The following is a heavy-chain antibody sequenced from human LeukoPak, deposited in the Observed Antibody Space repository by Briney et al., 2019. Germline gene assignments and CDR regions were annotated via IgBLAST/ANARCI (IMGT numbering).Heavy chain of an antibody. Sequence: GASVNVSCKASGYTFTSYDINWVRQAAGQGLEGMGWMNPNSGNTGYAQKFQGRVTMTRNTSISTAYMELSSLRSEDTAVYYCARQNIAARYNWFDPWGQGTLVTVSS. J-gene: IGHJ5*02. CDR2: MNPNSGNT. CDR3: ARQNIAARYNWFDP. V-gene: IGHV1-8*01. D-gene: IGHD6-6*01. CDR1: GYTFTSYD.